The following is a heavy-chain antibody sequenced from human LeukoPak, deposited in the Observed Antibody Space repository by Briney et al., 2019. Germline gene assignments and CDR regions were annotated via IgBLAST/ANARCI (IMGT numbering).Heavy chain of an antibody. Sequence: SEALSLTCAVYGGSFSGYYWSWIRQPPGKGLEWIGEINHSGSTNYNPSLKSRVTISVDTSKNQFSLKLSSVTAADTAVYYCATSARGDDSSGYYYEPFDYWGQGTLVTVSS. V-gene: IGHV4-34*01. CDR3: ATSARGDDSSGYYYEPFDY. CDR2: INHSGST. D-gene: IGHD3-22*01. CDR1: GGSFSGYY. J-gene: IGHJ4*02.